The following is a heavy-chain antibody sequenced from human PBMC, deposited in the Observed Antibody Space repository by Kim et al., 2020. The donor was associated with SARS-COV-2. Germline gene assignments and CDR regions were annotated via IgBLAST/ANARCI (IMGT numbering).Heavy chain of an antibody. CDR1: GGSIRSSSYY. V-gene: IGHV4-39*01. Sequence: SETLSLSCNVSGGSIRSSSYYWGWIRQPPGKGLEWIGNIYYSGSTYYNPSLRSRVTISVDTSKNQFSLKLNSVTAADTAVYYCARRPGLARGLPDSYYAMDVGGQGTTDTVSS. CDR3: ARRPGLARGLPDSYYAMDV. CDR2: IYYSGST. J-gene: IGHJ6*02. D-gene: IGHD3-10*01.